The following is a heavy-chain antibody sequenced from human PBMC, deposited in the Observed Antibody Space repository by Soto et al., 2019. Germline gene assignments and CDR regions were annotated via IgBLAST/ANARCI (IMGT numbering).Heavy chain of an antibody. V-gene: IGHV1-69*01. CDR3: ARLRSDCGGGTCSGSF. CDR2: IIPTLGTT. J-gene: IGHJ4*02. D-gene: IGHD2-15*01. Sequence: QVQLVQSGAEVKKPGSSVKVSCKASGGTFRSYSISWVRQAPGQGLEWMGGIIPTLGTTHYAQRFQGRLTIYADESRTIVNMGLSNLTPNDTAVYYCARLRSDCGGGTCSGSFWGQGTLVTVSS. CDR1: GGTFRSYS.